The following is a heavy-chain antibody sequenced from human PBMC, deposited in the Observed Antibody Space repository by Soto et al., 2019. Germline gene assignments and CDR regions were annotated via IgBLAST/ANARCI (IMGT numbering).Heavy chain of an antibody. CDR1: GFTFSSYS. D-gene: IGHD1-7*01. CDR3: ARGSGTTGWFDP. V-gene: IGHV3-21*01. Sequence: EVQLVESGGGLVKPGGSLRLSCAASGFTFSSYSMNWVRQAPGKGLEWVSSISSSSSYIYYADSVKGRFTISRDNAKNSLYLQMNSVRAEDTAVYYCARGSGTTGWFDPWGQGTLVTVSS. CDR2: ISSSSSYI. J-gene: IGHJ5*02.